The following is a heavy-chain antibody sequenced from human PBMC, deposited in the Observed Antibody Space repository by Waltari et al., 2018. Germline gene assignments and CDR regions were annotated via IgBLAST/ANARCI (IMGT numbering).Heavy chain of an antibody. J-gene: IGHJ4*02. V-gene: IGHV3-23*03. Sequence: EVALLESGGGLVQPGGSLRLSCAASGFTFNYYAMNWVRQAPGKGLEWVSVIYGDGQTFYADSVRGRFTISRDNSRNMVFLQLNSLRPEDTAVYYCAKGYDDTVYYPLDYWGQGTLVTVSS. D-gene: IGHD3-22*01. CDR3: AKGYDDTVYYPLDY. CDR2: IYGDGQT. CDR1: GFTFNYYA.